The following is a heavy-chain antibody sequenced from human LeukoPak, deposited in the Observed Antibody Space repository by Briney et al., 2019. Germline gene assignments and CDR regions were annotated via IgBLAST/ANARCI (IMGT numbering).Heavy chain of an antibody. Sequence: SETLSLTCTVSGGSISGYYWSWIRQPPGKELEWIGYVYYSGSTKYNPSLKSRVTISADTTKNQFSLKLSSVTAADAAVYYCARHADILTGYPFDYWGQGTLVTVSS. V-gene: IGHV4-59*08. J-gene: IGHJ4*02. D-gene: IGHD3-9*01. CDR3: ARHADILTGYPFDY. CDR2: VYYSGST. CDR1: GGSISGYY.